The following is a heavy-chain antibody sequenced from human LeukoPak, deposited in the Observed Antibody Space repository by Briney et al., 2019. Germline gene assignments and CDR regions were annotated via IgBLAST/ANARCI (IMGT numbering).Heavy chain of an antibody. CDR1: GGSISSSSYY. V-gene: IGHV4-39*01. CDR2: IYYSGST. D-gene: IGHD3-22*01. Sequence: PSETLSLTCTVSGGSISSSSYYWGWIRQPPGKGLEWIGSIYYSGSTYYNPSLKSRVTISVDTSKNQFSLKLSSVTAADTAVYYCASDSSRYYRSLYYFDFWGQGTLVTVSS. J-gene: IGHJ4*02. CDR3: ASDSSRYYRSLYYFDF.